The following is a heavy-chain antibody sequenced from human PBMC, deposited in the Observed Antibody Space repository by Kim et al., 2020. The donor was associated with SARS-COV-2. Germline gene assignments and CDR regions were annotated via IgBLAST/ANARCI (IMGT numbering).Heavy chain of an antibody. CDR3: ARGGTSVGRYLDF. V-gene: IGHV3-23*01. Sequence: YADSVKGRFTISGDSSQNTLYLQMNSLGAEDTAVYYCARGGTSVGRYLDFWGQGTLVTVSS. D-gene: IGHD3-16*01. J-gene: IGHJ4*02.